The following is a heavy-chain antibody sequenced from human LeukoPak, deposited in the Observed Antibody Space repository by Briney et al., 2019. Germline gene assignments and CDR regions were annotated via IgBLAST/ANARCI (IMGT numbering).Heavy chain of an antibody. CDR3: ARDLTIYRIGGNDAFDL. CDR1: GYRFTSYW. V-gene: IGHV5-51*01. J-gene: IGHJ3*01. D-gene: IGHD5-24*01. CDR2: IYPDDSDT. Sequence: GESLKISCKAFGYRFTSYWIDWVRQMPGKGLEWMGIIYPDDSDTRYSPSFQGQVTISVDKSISTAYLQWSSLKASDTAMYYCARDLTIYRIGGNDAFDLWGQGTMVTVSS.